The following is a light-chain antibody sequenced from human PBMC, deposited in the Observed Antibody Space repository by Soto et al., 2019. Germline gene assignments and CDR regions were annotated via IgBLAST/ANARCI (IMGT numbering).Light chain of an antibody. J-gene: IGKJ4*01. CDR3: LQDYNYPLS. CDR2: GAS. Sequence: AIQMTQSPSSLSASVGDRVTITCRASQGIRNDLGWYQQKPGKAPKLLIFGASTLQSGVPSRFSGSGSGTDFTLTISSLQPEDFGTYYCLQDYNYPLSVGGGTKVEIK. CDR1: QGIRND. V-gene: IGKV1-6*01.